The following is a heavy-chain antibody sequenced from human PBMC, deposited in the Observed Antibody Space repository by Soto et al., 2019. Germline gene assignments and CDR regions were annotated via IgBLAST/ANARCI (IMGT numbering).Heavy chain of an antibody. V-gene: IGHV3-7*03. CDR1: GFTFSSYW. CDR2: IKQDGSEK. Sequence: GGSLRLSCAASGFTFSSYWMSWVRQAPGKGLEWVANIKQDGSEKYYVDSVKGRFTISRDNAKNSLYLQMNSLRAEDTAVYYSARERFAYYDFWSGYYNGYHYYYGMDVWGQGTKVTVCS. D-gene: IGHD3-3*01. J-gene: IGHJ6*02. CDR3: ARERFAYYDFWSGYYNGYHYYYGMDV.